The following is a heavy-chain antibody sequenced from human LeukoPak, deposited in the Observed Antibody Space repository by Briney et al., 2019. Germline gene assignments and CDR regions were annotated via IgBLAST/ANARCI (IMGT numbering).Heavy chain of an antibody. D-gene: IGHD6-19*01. CDR1: GFTFRIYS. CDR2: ISSSSTYI. Sequence: GGSLRLSCAASGFTFRIYSMNWVRQAPGKGLEWVSSISSSSTYIYYADSVKGRFTISRDNAKNSLYLQMNSLRAEDTAVYYCSTTPPYSSGWYYFDYWGQGTLVTVSS. V-gene: IGHV3-21*01. J-gene: IGHJ4*02. CDR3: STTPPYSSGWYYFDY.